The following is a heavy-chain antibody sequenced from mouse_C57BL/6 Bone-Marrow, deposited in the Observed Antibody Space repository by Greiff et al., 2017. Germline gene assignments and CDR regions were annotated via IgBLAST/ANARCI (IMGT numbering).Heavy chain of an antibody. J-gene: IGHJ3*01. CDR3: ARWEGNSSGYEFAY. V-gene: IGHV1-50*01. CDR1: GYTFTSYW. Sequence: QVQLQQPGAELVKPGASVKLSCKASGYTFTSYWMQWVKQRPGQGLEWIGEIDPSDRFTNYNQKFKGKATLTVDSSSSTAYMQLSSLTSEDSAVYYCARWEGNSSGYEFAYGSQGTLVTVSA. D-gene: IGHD3-2*02. CDR2: IDPSDRFT.